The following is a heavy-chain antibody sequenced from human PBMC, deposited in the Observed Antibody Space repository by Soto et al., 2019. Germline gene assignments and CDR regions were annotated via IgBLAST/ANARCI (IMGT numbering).Heavy chain of an antibody. CDR1: GFTFHDYA. CDR2: IAFTGSAT. Sequence: GSLRLSCATSGFTFHDYAMSWVRQAPGEGLEWVSAIAFTGSATYYADSVKGRFTISRDNSKNIVYLQMNSLRVDDTALYYCVKEVDTVRLVAFAIWGQGTQVTVSS. V-gene: IGHV3-23*01. D-gene: IGHD3-3*02. J-gene: IGHJ4*02. CDR3: VKEVDTVRLVAFAI.